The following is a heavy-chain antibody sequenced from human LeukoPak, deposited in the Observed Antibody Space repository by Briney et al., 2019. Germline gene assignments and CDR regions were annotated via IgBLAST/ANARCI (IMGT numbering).Heavy chain of an antibody. Sequence: ASVKVSCKASGYTFTSYGITWVRQAPGQGLEWMGWISAYNGNTNYPQKLQGRVTITADESTSTAYMELSSLRSEDTAVCYCAREFYGGYFGLYYYYGMDVWGQGTTVTVSS. CDR3: AREFYGGYFGLYYYYGMDV. D-gene: IGHD3-22*01. V-gene: IGHV1-18*01. CDR2: ISAYNGNT. J-gene: IGHJ6*02. CDR1: GYTFTSYG.